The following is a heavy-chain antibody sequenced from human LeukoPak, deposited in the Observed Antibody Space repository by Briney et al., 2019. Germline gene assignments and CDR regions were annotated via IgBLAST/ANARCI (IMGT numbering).Heavy chain of an antibody. V-gene: IGHV1-2*06. D-gene: IGHD6-19*01. CDR3: ARGLVGIAVAGTNEDY. CDR1: GYTFTGYY. J-gene: IGHJ4*02. CDR2: FNPNSGGT. Sequence: ASVKVSCKASGYTFTGYYMHWVRQAPGQGLEWMGRFNPNSGGTNYAQKFQGRVTMTRDTSISTAYMELSRLRSDDTAVYYCARGLVGIAVAGTNEDYWGQGTLVTVSS.